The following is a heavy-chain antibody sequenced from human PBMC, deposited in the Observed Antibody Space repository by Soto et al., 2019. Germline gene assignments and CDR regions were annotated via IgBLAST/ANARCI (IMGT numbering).Heavy chain of an antibody. V-gene: IGHV4-34*01. CDR2: INHSGST. Sequence: SETLSLTCAVYGGSFSGYYWSWIRQPPGKGLEWIGEINHSGSTNYNPSLKSRVTISVDTSKNQFSLKLSSVTAADTAVYYCGRGRYGIAVAGTVDYWGQGTLVTVSS. D-gene: IGHD6-19*01. CDR3: GRGRYGIAVAGTVDY. CDR1: GGSFSGYY. J-gene: IGHJ4*02.